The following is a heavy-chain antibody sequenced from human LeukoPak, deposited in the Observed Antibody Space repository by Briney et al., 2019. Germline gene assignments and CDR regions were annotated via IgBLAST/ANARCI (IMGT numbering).Heavy chain of an antibody. CDR3: ARGRYSSSWYSFDI. CDR1: GYTFTGYN. J-gene: IGHJ3*02. V-gene: IGHV1-2*02. CDR2: INPNSGGT. D-gene: IGHD6-13*01. Sequence: ASVKVSCKASGYTFTGYNMHWVRQAPGQGLEWIGWINPNSGGTNYAQKFQGRVTMTRDTSISTAYMELSRLRSDDTAVYYCARGRYSSSWYSFDIWGQGTMVTVSS.